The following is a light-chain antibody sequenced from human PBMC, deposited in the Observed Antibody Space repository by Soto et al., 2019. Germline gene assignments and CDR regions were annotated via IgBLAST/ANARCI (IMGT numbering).Light chain of an antibody. Sequence: DIQMTQSPSTLSASVGDRVTITCRASQSISSWLAWYQQKPGKAPKLLIYGASRLQSGVPSRFSGSRSGTDFILTISSLQPDDFATYHCQQYHTYSGTFGQGTKVDI. CDR1: QSISSW. V-gene: IGKV1-5*01. J-gene: IGKJ1*01. CDR2: GAS. CDR3: QQYHTYSGT.